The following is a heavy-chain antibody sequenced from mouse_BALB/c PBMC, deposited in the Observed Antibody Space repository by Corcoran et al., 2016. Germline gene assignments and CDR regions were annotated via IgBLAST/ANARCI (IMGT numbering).Heavy chain of an antibody. CDR2: INTYTGEP. CDR3: ARGGTYPLGAMYY. CDR1: GYTFTNYG. V-gene: IGHV9-3-1*01. D-gene: IGHD2-10*02. Sequence: QIQLVQSGPELKKPGETVKISCKASGYTFTNYGMNWVKQAPGKGLKWMGWINTYTGEPTYADDFKGRFAFSLETSASTAYLQINNLKNEDTATYFCARGGTYPLGAMYYWDEGTRVTDSS. J-gene: IGHJ4*01.